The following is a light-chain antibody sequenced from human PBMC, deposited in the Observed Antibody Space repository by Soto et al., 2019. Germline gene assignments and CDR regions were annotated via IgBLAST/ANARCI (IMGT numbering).Light chain of an antibody. CDR1: QSVSSSY. CDR3: QEYGSSLFT. Sequence: EIVLTQSPGTLSLSPGERATLSCRASQSVSSSYLAWYQQKRGQAPRLLIYGASSRATGIPDRFSGSGSGTDFKITISRLEAEDFAVYYCQEYGSSLFTFGPGTQVDI. J-gene: IGKJ3*01. V-gene: IGKV3-20*01. CDR2: GAS.